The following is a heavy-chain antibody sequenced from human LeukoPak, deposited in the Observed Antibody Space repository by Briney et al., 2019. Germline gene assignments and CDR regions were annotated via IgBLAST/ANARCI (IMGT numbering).Heavy chain of an antibody. V-gene: IGHV4-30-4*08. CDR2: IYYSGST. J-gene: IGHJ6*03. CDR1: GGSISSGDYY. Sequence: SQTLSLTCPVSGGSISSGDYYWSWIRQPPGKGLEWIGYIYYSGSTYYNPSLKSRVTISVDTSKNQFSLKLSSVTAADTAVYYCASYEYYDFWSGYQDYYYMDVWGKGTTVTVSS. CDR3: ASYEYYDFWSGYQDYYYMDV. D-gene: IGHD3-3*01.